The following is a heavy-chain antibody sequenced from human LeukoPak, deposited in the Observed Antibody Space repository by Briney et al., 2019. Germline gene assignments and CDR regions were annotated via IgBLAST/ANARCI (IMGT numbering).Heavy chain of an antibody. Sequence: PSETLSPTCTVSGGSISSYYWSWIRQPPGKGLEWIGYIYYRGTTNYNPSLKSRVTISIDTSKNQFSLKLSSVTAADTAVYYCAREDEWQENDYWGQGTLVLVSS. D-gene: IGHD3-3*01. CDR3: AREDEWQENDY. J-gene: IGHJ4*02. V-gene: IGHV4-59*12. CDR2: IYYRGTT. CDR1: GGSISSYY.